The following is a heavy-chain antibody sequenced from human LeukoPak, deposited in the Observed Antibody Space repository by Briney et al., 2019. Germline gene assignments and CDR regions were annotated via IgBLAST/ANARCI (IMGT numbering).Heavy chain of an antibody. Sequence: PGGSLSLSCAASGLTFRSHAMSWVRQAPGKGLEWVSVISNSGAVTHYAASVKGRFTIARDKSNNMLYLQMDTLSAEDTAIYYCVKGGRICSSSTCRVDYWGQGTLVTVSS. V-gene: IGHV3-23*01. J-gene: IGHJ4*02. D-gene: IGHD2-2*01. CDR3: VKGGRICSSSTCRVDY. CDR1: GLTFRSHA. CDR2: ISNSGAVT.